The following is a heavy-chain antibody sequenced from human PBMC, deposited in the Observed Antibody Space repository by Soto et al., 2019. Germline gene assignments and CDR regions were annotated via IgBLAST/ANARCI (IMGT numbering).Heavy chain of an antibody. J-gene: IGHJ4*02. CDR2: IYWDDDK. Sequence: QITLKESGPTLVKPTQTLTLTCTFSGFSLSTSGVGVGWIRQPPGKALEWLALIYWDDDKRYSPSLKSRLTTTXXTXKXXVVLTMTHMDPVDPATYYCAHTYYYDSSGYYSFDYWGQGTLVTVSS. D-gene: IGHD3-22*01. CDR1: GFSLSTSGVG. CDR3: AHTYYYDSSGYYSFDY. V-gene: IGHV2-5*02.